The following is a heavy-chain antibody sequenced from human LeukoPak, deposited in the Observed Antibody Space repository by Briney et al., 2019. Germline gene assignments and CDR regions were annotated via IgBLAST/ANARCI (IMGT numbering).Heavy chain of an antibody. V-gene: IGHV5-51*01. CDR3: ARVDQGVGTTTYYYYGMDV. Sequence: GESLKISCKGSGYSFTSYWIGWVRQMPGKGLEWMGIIYPGDSDTRYSPSFQGQVTISADKSISTAYLQWSSLKASDTAMYYCARVDQGVGTTTYYYYGMDVWGQGTTVTVSS. D-gene: IGHD3-3*01. CDR1: GYSFTSYW. J-gene: IGHJ6*02. CDR2: IYPGDSDT.